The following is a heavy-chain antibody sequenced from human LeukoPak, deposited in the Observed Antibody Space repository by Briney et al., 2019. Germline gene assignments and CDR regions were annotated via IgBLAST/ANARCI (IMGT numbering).Heavy chain of an antibody. D-gene: IGHD3-3*01. Sequence: GASVKISFKASGYTFINRAISWVRQAPGEGLEWVGWNSTYNGLTNSAQNFQGRLTLTTDTSTSTAYMELRSLRSDDTAVYFCGRLRSIGASGHDASDMWGQGTMVTVSS. V-gene: IGHV1-18*01. J-gene: IGHJ3*02. CDR2: NSTYNGLT. CDR3: GRLRSIGASGHDASDM. CDR1: GYTFINRA.